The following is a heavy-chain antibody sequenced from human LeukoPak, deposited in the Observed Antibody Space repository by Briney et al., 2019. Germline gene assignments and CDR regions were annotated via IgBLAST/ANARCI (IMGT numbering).Heavy chain of an antibody. CDR2: FYTTGST. V-gene: IGHV4-4*07. CDR3: ARDDHCTTIDTCRPDI. Sequence: PSETLSHTCNVSGAAVRRYSWSWIRQPAGRGLEWIGRFYTTGSTKYNPSLKSRVTMSVDMSKNQFSLKMSSVTAADTAVYYCARDDHCTTIDTCRPDIWGQGTLVTVSS. CDR1: GAAVRRYS. D-gene: IGHD2/OR15-2a*01. J-gene: IGHJ4*02.